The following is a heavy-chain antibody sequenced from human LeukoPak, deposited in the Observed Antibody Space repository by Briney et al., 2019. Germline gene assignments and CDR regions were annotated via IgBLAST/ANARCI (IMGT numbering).Heavy chain of an antibody. CDR3: AFEYSSSVNWLDP. CDR2: INPNSGGT. D-gene: IGHD6-6*01. J-gene: IGHJ5*02. V-gene: IGHV1-2*02. Sequence: ASVKVSCKASGYTFTGYYMHWVRQAPGQGLEWMGWINPNSGGTNYAQKFQGRVTMTRDTSISTAYMELSRLRSDDTAVYYCAFEYSSSVNWLDPWGQGTLVTVSS. CDR1: GYTFTGYY.